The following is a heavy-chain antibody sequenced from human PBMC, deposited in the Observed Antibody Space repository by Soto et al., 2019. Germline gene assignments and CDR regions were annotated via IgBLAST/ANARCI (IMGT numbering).Heavy chain of an antibody. D-gene: IGHD2-2*01. J-gene: IGHJ6*03. CDR1: GGSISSYY. V-gene: IGHV4-59*01. CDR2: IYYSGST. CDR3: ARGRPDCSSTSCYDMDV. Sequence: SETLSLTCTVSGGSISSYYWSWIRQPPGKGLEWIGYIYYSGSTNYNPSLKSRVTISVDTSKNQFSLKLSSVTAADTAVYYCARGRPDCSSTSCYDMDVWGKGTTVTVSS.